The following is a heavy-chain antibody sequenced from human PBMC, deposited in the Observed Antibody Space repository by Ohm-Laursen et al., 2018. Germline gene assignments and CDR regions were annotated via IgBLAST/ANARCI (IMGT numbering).Heavy chain of an antibody. D-gene: IGHD2-15*01. CDR1: GFTFSSYG. V-gene: IGHV3-30*03. CDR2: ISYDGSNK. Sequence: SLRLSCSASGFTFSSYGMHWVRQAPGKGLEWVAVISYDGSNKYYADSVKGRFTISRDNSKNTVHLQMNSLRAEDTAVYYCARMFARPGPCLGGTCYPGDDYWGQGTLVTVSS. CDR3: ARMFARPGPCLGGTCYPGDDY. J-gene: IGHJ4*02.